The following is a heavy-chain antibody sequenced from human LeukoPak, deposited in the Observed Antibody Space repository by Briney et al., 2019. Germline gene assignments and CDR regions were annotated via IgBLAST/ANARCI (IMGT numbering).Heavy chain of an antibody. CDR1: RYTFTGYY. D-gene: IGHD3-22*01. J-gene: IGHJ3*02. CDR3: ASSRRITMIVVVLLDI. V-gene: IGHV1-2*02. Sequence: ASVKVSCKASRYTFTGYYMHWVRQAPGQGLEWMGWINPNSGGTNYAQKFQGRVTMTRDTSISTAYMELSRLRSDDTAVYYCASSRRITMIVVVLLDIWGQGTMVTVSS. CDR2: INPNSGGT.